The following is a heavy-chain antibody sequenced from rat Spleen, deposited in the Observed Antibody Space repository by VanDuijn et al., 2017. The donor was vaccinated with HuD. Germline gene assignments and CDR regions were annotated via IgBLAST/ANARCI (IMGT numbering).Heavy chain of an antibody. Sequence: EVQLVESGGGLVQPGGSLKLSCAASGFTLSSFAMAWVRQAPKKGLEWVATITSGGSNTYYRDPVKGRFTISRDNAKSTLYLQMDSLRSEDTATYYCARHYGGYSEYVMDAWGQGASVTVSS. D-gene: IGHD1-11*01. CDR3: ARHYGGYSEYVMDA. CDR2: ITSGGSNT. J-gene: IGHJ4*01. V-gene: IGHV5S23*01. CDR1: GFTLSSFA.